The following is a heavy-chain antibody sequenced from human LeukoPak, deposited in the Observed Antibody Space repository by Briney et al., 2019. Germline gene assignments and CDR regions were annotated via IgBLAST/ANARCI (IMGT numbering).Heavy chain of an antibody. J-gene: IGHJ3*02. D-gene: IGHD6-13*01. CDR2: IYPGDSDT. Sequence: GESLQISCQGSGYSFTSYWIGWVRQMPGKGLEWMGIIYPGDSDTRYSPSFQGQVTISADKSISTAYLQWSSLKASDTAMYYCARRDIAYSSSWGLDIWGQGTMVTVSS. CDR3: ARRDIAYSSSWGLDI. CDR1: GYSFTSYW. V-gene: IGHV5-51*01.